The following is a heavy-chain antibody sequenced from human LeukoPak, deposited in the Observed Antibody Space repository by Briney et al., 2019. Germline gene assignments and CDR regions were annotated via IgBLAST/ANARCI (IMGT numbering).Heavy chain of an antibody. CDR1: GGSISSSSYY. V-gene: IGHV4-61*01. CDR2: IYYSGST. CDR3: ARGGGTGYYYYYMDV. J-gene: IGHJ6*03. Sequence: PSETLSLTCTVSGGSISSSSYYWSWIRQPPGKGLEWIGYIYYSGSTNYNPSLKSRVTISVDTSKNQFSLKLSSVTAADTAVYYCARGGGTGYYYYYMDVWGKGTTVTISS. D-gene: IGHD3-16*01.